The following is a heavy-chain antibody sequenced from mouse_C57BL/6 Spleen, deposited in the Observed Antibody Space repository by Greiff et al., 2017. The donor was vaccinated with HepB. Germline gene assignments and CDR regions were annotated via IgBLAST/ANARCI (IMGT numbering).Heavy chain of an antibody. J-gene: IGHJ4*01. CDR3: ARYYDAMDY. V-gene: IGHV1-69*01. CDR2: IDPPDSYT. D-gene: IGHD2-12*01. CDR1: GYTFTSYW. Sequence: QVQLQQSGAELVMPGASVKLSCKASGYTFTSYWMHWVKQRPGQGLEWIGEIDPPDSYTNYNQKFKGKSTLTVDKSSSTAYMQLSSLTSEDSAVYYCARYYDAMDYWGQGTSVTVSS.